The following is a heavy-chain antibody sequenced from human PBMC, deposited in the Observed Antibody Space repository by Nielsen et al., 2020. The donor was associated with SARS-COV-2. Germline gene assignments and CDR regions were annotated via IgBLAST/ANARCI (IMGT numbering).Heavy chain of an antibody. V-gene: IGHV4-34*01. D-gene: IGHD2-2*01. CDR2: INHSGST. Sequence: WIRQPPGKGLEWIGEINHSGSTNYNPSLKSRVTISVDTSKNQFSLKLSSVTAADTAVYYCARGDPGYQWFDPWGQGTLVTVSS. J-gene: IGHJ5*02. CDR3: ARGDPGYQWFDP.